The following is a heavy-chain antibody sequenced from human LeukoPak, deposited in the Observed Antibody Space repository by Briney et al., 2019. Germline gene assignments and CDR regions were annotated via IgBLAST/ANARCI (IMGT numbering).Heavy chain of an antibody. CDR2: ISGTGGST. V-gene: IGHV3-23*01. D-gene: IGHD2-15*01. Sequence: GGSLRLSCAASGFTFGSFAMNWVRQAPGEGLEWVSAISGTGGSTYYPDSVKGRFTISRDNSKNTLYLQMNSLRAEDTAVYHCAKEGRLLPLCWGQGTLVTVSS. CDR1: GFTFGSFA. J-gene: IGHJ4*02. CDR3: AKEGRLLPLC.